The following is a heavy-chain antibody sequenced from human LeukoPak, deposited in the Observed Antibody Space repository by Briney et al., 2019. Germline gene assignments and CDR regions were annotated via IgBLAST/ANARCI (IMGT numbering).Heavy chain of an antibody. D-gene: IGHD2-15*01. CDR1: GFTFSSYA. CDR3: ASPAGYCSGGSCYSAGSYFDY. CDR2: ISYDGSNK. J-gene: IGHJ4*02. Sequence: GGSLRLSCAASGFTFSSYAMHWVRQAPGKGLEWVAVISYDGSNKYYADSVKGRFTISRDNSKNTLYLQMNSLRAEDTAVYYCASPAGYCSGGSCYSAGSYFDYWGQGTLVTVSS. V-gene: IGHV3-30-3*01.